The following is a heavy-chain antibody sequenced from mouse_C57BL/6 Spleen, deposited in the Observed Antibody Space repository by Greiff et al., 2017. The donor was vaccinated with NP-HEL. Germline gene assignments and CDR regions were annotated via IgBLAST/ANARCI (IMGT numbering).Heavy chain of an antibody. Sequence: QVQLQQSGPELVKPGASVKISCKASGYAFSSSWMNWVKQRPGKGLEWIGRIYPGDGDTNYNGKFKGKATLTADKSSSTAYMQLSSLTSEDSAVYCCAREGHYYGSTHFDYGGQGTTLTGSS. CDR1: GYAFSSSW. V-gene: IGHV1-82*01. D-gene: IGHD1-1*01. CDR2: IYPGDGDT. CDR3: AREGHYYGSTHFDY. J-gene: IGHJ2*01.